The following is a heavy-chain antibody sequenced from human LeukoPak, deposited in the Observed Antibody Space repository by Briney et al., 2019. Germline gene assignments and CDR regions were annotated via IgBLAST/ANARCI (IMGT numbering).Heavy chain of an antibody. D-gene: IGHD1/OR15-1a*01. J-gene: IGHJ3*01. CDR1: GYSFTNHW. CDR3: ATPMNQQHYLDL. CDR2: IYPGDSNT. V-gene: IGHV5-51*01. Sequence: GESLKISCKGSGYSFTNHWIGWVRQMPGKGLEWMGIIYPGDSNTRYSPSFQGQVTISADKSISTAYLQWSSLKASDTAMYYCATPMNQQHYLDLWGQGTMVTVSS.